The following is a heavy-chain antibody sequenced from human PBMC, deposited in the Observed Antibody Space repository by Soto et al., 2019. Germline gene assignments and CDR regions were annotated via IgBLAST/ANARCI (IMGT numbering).Heavy chain of an antibody. V-gene: IGHV4-59*01. CDR2: VYYHGST. J-gene: IGHJ3*02. Sequence: SETLSLTCTVSGGSISSNYWSWSRQPPRKGLEWFGNVYYHGSTNYNPSLRIRVIMSADTSKNQFSLELTAVTAADTAVDYCGKILAGGAFFDIWGQGTMVTVSS. CDR1: GGSISSNY. D-gene: IGHD3-10*01. CDR3: GKILAGGAFFDI.